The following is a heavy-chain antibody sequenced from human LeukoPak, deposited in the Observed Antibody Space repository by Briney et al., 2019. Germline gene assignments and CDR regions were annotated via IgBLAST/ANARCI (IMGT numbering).Heavy chain of an antibody. J-gene: IGHJ4*02. Sequence: GGSLRLSCAASGFTFSGHWMTWVRQAPGEGLEWVANIKQDGSEKYSVDSVKGRFTISRDNAKNSLYLQMNSLRAEDTAVYYCAREPPMGFGASFDYWGQGTLVTVSS. D-gene: IGHD3-10*01. CDR2: IKQDGSEK. CDR1: GFTFSGHW. V-gene: IGHV3-7*01. CDR3: AREPPMGFGASFDY.